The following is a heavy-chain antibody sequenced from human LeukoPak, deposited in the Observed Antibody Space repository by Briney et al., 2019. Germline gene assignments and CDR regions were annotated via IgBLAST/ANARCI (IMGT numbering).Heavy chain of an antibody. Sequence: PGGSLRLSCAASGFTFSSYAMHWVRQAPGKGLEWVAVISYDGSNKYYADSVKGRFTISRDNSKNTLYLQMNSLRAEDTAVCYCARCPTTVDAFDIWGQGTMVTVSS. CDR1: GFTFSSYA. V-gene: IGHV3-30-3*01. CDR2: ISYDGSNK. J-gene: IGHJ3*02. CDR3: ARCPTTVDAFDI. D-gene: IGHD4-17*01.